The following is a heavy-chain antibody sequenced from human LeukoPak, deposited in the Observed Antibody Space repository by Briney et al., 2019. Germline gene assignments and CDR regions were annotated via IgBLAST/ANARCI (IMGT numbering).Heavy chain of an antibody. CDR1: GFTFSSYS. Sequence: GGSLRLSCAASGFTFSSYSMNWVRQAPGKGLEWVSSISSSSSYIYYADSVKGRFTISRDNAKNSLYLQMNSLRAEDTAVYYCARASERYYYDSSGHLRPFDYWGQGTLVTVSS. V-gene: IGHV3-21*01. D-gene: IGHD3-22*01. CDR3: ARASERYYYDSSGHLRPFDY. CDR2: ISSSSSYI. J-gene: IGHJ4*02.